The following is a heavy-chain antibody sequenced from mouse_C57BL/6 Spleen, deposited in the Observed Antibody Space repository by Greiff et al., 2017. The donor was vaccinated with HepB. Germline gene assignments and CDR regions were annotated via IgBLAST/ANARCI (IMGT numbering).Heavy chain of an antibody. CDR1: GYAFTNYL. CDR2: INPGSGGT. D-gene: IGHD2-3*01. CDR3: ASEGGDGYSAWFAY. V-gene: IGHV1-54*01. J-gene: IGHJ3*01. Sequence: VKLQESGAELVRPGTSVKVSCKASGYAFTNYLIEWVKQRPGQGLEWIGVINPGSGGTNYNEKFKGKATLTADKSSSTAYMQLSSLTSEDSAVYFCASEGGDGYSAWFAYWGQGTLVTVSA.